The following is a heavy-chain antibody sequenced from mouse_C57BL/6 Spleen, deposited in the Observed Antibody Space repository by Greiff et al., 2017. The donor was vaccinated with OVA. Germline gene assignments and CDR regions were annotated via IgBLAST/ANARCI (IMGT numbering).Heavy chain of an antibody. Sequence: VQLQQSGPELVKPGASVKMSCKASGYTFTDYNMHWVKQSHGKSLEWIGYINPNNGGTSYNQKFKGKATLTVNKSSSTAYMELRSLTSEDSAVYYCATNWERGYFDVWGTGTTVTVSS. CDR1: GYTFTDYN. CDR3: ATNWERGYFDV. V-gene: IGHV1-22*01. D-gene: IGHD4-1*02. J-gene: IGHJ1*03. CDR2: INPNNGGT.